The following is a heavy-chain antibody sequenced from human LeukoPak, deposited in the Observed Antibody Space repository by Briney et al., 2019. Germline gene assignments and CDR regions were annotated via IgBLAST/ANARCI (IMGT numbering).Heavy chain of an antibody. CDR1: GFTFSSYG. CDR2: ISYDVSNK. V-gene: IGHV3-30*18. D-gene: IGHD2-15*01. J-gene: IGHJ4*02. CDR3: AKVNWCSAPCADA. Sequence: GSLRLSCAASGFTFSSYGMHWVRQAPGKGLEWVAIISYDVSNKYYADSVKGRFTISRDNSKNTLYLQMNSLRAEDTAVYYCAKVNWCSAPCADAWGQGTLVTVSS.